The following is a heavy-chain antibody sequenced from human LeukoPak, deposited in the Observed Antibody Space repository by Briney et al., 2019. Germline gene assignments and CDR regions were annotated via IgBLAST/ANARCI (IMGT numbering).Heavy chain of an antibody. CDR1: GFTFSASG. Sequence: GGSLRLSCAGSGFTFSASGMNWVRQAPGKGLEWVSGVTPSGDPTYYADSVKGRFIISRDNSKTTMYLQMNSLRAEDTGVYYCAKDSGWIQFIEWGQGTPVTVSS. J-gene: IGHJ4*02. CDR3: AKDSGWIQFIE. D-gene: IGHD5-24*01. CDR2: VTPSGDPT. V-gene: IGHV3-23*01.